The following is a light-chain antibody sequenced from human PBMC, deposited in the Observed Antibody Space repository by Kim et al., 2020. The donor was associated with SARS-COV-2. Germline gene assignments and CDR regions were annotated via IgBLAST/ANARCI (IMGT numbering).Light chain of an antibody. Sequence: QSVLTQPPSVSGAPGQRVTISCTGTSSNIGAGYAVHWYQQFPGAPPKLLISTNTNRPSEVPDRFSVSTSGTSASLVITGLQAEDEADYYCQSYDNTWVFGGGTKVTVL. CDR2: TNT. CDR3: QSYDNTWV. V-gene: IGLV1-40*01. J-gene: IGLJ2*01. CDR1: SSNIGAGYA.